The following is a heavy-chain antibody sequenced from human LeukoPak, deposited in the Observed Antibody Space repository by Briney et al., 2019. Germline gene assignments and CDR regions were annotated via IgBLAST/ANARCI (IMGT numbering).Heavy chain of an antibody. CDR1: GFTFGSYS. CDR2: ISSSSSTI. J-gene: IGHJ4*02. V-gene: IGHV3-48*01. Sequence: GGSLRLSCAASGFTFGSYSMNWARQAPGKGLEWVSYISSSSSTIYYADSVKGRFTISRDNAKNSLYLQMNSLRAEDTAVYFCARGGSFSLAIAYWGQGTLVTVSS. D-gene: IGHD1-26*01. CDR3: ARGGSFSLAIAY.